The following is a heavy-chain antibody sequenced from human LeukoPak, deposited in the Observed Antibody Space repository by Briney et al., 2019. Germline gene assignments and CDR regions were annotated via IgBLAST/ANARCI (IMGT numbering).Heavy chain of an antibody. Sequence: ASVKVSRKASGYTFIGYYMHWVRPAPGQGLAWMGWINPNSGGTNYAQKFQGRVTMTRDTSLSTAYMELSRLRSDDTAVYYCARSLIAGHYYYGMDVWGQGTTVTVSS. CDR1: GYTFIGYY. V-gene: IGHV1-2*02. CDR3: ARSLIAGHYYYGMDV. J-gene: IGHJ6*02. D-gene: IGHD6-13*01. CDR2: INPNSGGT.